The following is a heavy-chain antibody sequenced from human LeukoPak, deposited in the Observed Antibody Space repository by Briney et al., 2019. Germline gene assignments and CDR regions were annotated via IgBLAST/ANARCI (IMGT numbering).Heavy chain of an antibody. J-gene: IGHJ4*02. V-gene: IGHV3-33*01. D-gene: IGHD6-19*01. CDR2: IWYDGSNK. CDR3: ARGWYSSGWYYFDY. Sequence: GRSPRLSCAASGFTFSSYGMHWVRQAPGKGLEWVAVIWYDGSNKYYADSVKGRFTISRDNSKNTLYLQMNSLRAEDTAVYYCARGWYSSGWYYFDYWGQGTLVTVSS. CDR1: GFTFSSYG.